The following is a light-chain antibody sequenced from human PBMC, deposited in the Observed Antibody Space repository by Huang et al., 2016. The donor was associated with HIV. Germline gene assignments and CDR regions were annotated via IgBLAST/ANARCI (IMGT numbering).Light chain of an antibody. CDR3: QQFNNWPPRFT. J-gene: IGKJ3*01. V-gene: IGKV3-15*01. Sequence: EIVMTQSPATLSVSPGERATLSCRASQNIGDNLTWYQHKPGQAPRLLISGASKRATGIPPRFSGSGSGTEFTLTISGLESEDFAVYYCQQFNNWPPRFTFGPGTTVDVK. CDR1: QNIGDN. CDR2: GAS.